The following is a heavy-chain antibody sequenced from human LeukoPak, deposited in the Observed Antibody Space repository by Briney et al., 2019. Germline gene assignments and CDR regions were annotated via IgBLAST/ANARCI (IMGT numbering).Heavy chain of an antibody. Sequence: GGSLRLSCAASGFTFSDYSMNWVRQAPGKGLEWVSGISGSGGSTNYADSVKGRFTISRDNSKNTLYLQMNSLRAEDTAVYYCAISGGYWAWAHWGQGTLVTVSS. CDR3: AISGGYWAWAH. CDR1: GFTFSDYS. J-gene: IGHJ4*02. V-gene: IGHV3-23*01. D-gene: IGHD1-26*01. CDR2: ISGSGGST.